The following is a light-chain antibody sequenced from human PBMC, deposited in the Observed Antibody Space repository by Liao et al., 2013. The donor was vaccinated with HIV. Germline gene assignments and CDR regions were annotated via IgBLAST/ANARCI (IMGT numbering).Light chain of an antibody. J-gene: IGLJ2*01. V-gene: IGLV3-25*03. CDR1: KLGDEY. CDR2: KDS. CDR3: QSADSSGTYSHVV. Sequence: SYELTQPPSVSVSPGQTASITCSGDKLGDEYAYWYQQKPGQAPVLVIYKDSERPSGIPERFSGSSSGTTVTLTISGVQAEDEADYYCQSADSSGTYSHVVFGGGTKLTVL.